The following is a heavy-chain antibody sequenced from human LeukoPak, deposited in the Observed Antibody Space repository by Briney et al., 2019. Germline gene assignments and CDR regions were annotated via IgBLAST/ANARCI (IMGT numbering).Heavy chain of an antibody. J-gene: IGHJ4*02. CDR3: ARHLEQWLEVGSFDY. Sequence: SETLSLTCIVSGGSISSSSYYWGWIRQPPGKGLEWIGSIYYSGSTYYNPSLKSRVTISVDTSKNQFSLKLSSVTAADTAVYYCARHLEQWLEVGSFDYWGQGTLVTVSS. CDR2: IYYSGST. CDR1: GGSISSSSYY. D-gene: IGHD6-19*01. V-gene: IGHV4-39*01.